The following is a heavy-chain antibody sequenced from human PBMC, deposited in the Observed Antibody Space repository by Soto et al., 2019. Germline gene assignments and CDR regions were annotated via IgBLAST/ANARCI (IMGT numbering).Heavy chain of an antibody. D-gene: IGHD3-3*02. V-gene: IGHV1-46*01. CDR3: VRDKPFSADD. Sequence: VQLVQSGTEVKKPGASVKVSCKASGYTFLDFYIHWVRQAPGQGLEWMGFINPSGGGTTYAQQFQGRITMTRDTSTSTVYMELISLTSEDTAIYYCVRDKPFSADDWGQGTLVT. CDR1: GYTFLDFY. J-gene: IGHJ4*02. CDR2: INPSGGGT.